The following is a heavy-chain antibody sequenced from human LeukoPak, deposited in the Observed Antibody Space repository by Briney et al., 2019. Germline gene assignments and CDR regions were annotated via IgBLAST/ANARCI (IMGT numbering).Heavy chain of an antibody. V-gene: IGHV1-69*13. CDR3: ARESPIVVVPAAIEYYYYYGMDV. D-gene: IGHD2-2*01. CDR1: GGTFSSYA. Sequence: SVKVSCKASGGTFSSYAIRWVRQAPGQGLEWMGGIIPIFGTANYAQKFQGRVTITADESTSTAYMELSSLRSEDTAVYYCARESPIVVVPAAIEYYYYYGMDVWGKGTTVTVSS. J-gene: IGHJ6*04. CDR2: IIPIFGTA.